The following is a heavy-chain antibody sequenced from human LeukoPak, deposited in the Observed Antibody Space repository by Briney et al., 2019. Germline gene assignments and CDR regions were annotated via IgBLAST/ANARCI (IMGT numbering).Heavy chain of an antibody. D-gene: IGHD3-10*01. CDR2: ISGSGGST. CDR1: GFTFSSYA. V-gene: IGHV3-23*01. J-gene: IGHJ4*02. Sequence: PGGSLRLSCAASGFTFSSYAMSWVRQAPGKGLEWVSAISGSGGSTYYADSVKGRFTISRDDSKNTLYLQMNSLRAEDTAVYYCAKDLYGSGSYYFDYWGQGTLVTASS. CDR3: AKDLYGSGSYYFDY.